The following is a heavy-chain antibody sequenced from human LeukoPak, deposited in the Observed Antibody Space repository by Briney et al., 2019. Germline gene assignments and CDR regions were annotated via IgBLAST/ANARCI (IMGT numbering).Heavy chain of an antibody. CDR2: IHANSGKA. Sequence: ASVMVSCKTSGYTFRDYEINWVRQAPGLGLEWVAWIHANSGKAGSAQKFQGRVTLTRDTSTETAFMELSGLTSDDSATYFCARGHYGGNRYFDNWGQGTLVTVSS. CDR3: ARGHYGGNRYFDN. J-gene: IGHJ4*02. V-gene: IGHV1-8*01. CDR1: GYTFRDYE. D-gene: IGHD4-23*01.